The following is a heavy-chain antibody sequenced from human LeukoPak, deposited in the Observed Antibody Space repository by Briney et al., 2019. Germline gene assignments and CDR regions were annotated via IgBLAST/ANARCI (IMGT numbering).Heavy chain of an antibody. V-gene: IGHV3-23*01. CDR3: ARAAVAGTVHDY. J-gene: IGHJ4*02. Sequence: GRSLRLSCAASGFTFSSYAMSWVRQAPGKWLEWIAVISGSGGTTYYADSVKGRFTISRDNAKTSLYLQLNSLRAEDTAVYYCARAAVAGTVHDYWGQGTLVTVSS. CDR2: ISGSGGTT. CDR1: GFTFSSYA. D-gene: IGHD1-1*01.